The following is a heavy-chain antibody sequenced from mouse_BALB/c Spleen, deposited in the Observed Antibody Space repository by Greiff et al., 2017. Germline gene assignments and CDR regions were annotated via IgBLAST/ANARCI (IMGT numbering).Heavy chain of an antibody. J-gene: IGHJ4*01. V-gene: IGHV5-17*02. CDR2: ISSGSSTI. Sequence: VQLKESGGGLVQPGGSRKLSCAASGFTFSSFGMHWVRQAPEKGLEWVAYISSGSSTIYYADTVKGRFTISRDNPKNTLFLQMTSLRSEDTAMYYCARTSYGRSDAGAMDYWGQGTSVTVSS. CDR1: GFTFSSFG. D-gene: IGHD1-1*01. CDR3: ARTSYGRSDAGAMDY.